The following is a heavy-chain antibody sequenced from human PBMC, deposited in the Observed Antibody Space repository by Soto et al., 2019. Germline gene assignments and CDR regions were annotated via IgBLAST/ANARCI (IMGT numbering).Heavy chain of an antibody. CDR3: ASPGGIAARGLYYYYYGMDV. D-gene: IGHD6-6*01. V-gene: IGHV5-10-1*01. J-gene: IGHJ6*02. Sequence: PGESLKLSCKGSGYSFTSYWISWVRQMPGKGLEWMGRIDPSDSYTNYSPSFQGHVTISADKSISTAYLQWSSLKASDTAMYYCASPGGIAARGLYYYYYGMDVWGQGTTVTVSS. CDR1: GYSFTSYW. CDR2: IDPSDSYT.